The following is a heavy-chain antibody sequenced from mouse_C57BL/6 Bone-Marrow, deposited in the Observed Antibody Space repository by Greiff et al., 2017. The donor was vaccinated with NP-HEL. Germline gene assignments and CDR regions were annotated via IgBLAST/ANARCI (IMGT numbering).Heavy chain of an antibody. CDR2: ISNGGGST. D-gene: IGHD1-1*01. J-gene: IGHJ3*01. CDR1: GFTFSDYY. V-gene: IGHV5-12*01. CDR3: ARPGYYGSSSWFAY. Sequence: EVQRVESGGGLVQPGGFLKLSCAASGFTFSDYYMYWVRQTPEKRLEWVAYISNGGGSTYYPDTVKGRFTISRDNAKNTLYLQMSRLKSEDTAMYYCARPGYYGSSSWFAYWGQGTLVTVSA.